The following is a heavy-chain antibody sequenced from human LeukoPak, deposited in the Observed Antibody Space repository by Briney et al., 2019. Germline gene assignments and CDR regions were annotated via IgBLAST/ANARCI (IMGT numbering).Heavy chain of an antibody. J-gene: IGHJ3*02. D-gene: IGHD6-13*01. CDR1: GGSISSYY. CDR3: ARGRDSSRDAFDI. CDR2: IYYSGST. V-gene: IGHV4-59*01. Sequence: SETLSLTCTVSGGSISSYYWSWIRQPPGKGLEWIGYIYYSGSTNYNPSLKSRVTISVDTSKNQFSLKLSSVTAADTAVYYCARGRDSSRDAFDIWGQGTMVTASS.